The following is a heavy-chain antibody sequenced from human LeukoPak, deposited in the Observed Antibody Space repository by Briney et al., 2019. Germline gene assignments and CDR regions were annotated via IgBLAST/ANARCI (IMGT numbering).Heavy chain of an antibody. D-gene: IGHD3-22*01. CDR3: ARGSSYYDSSGYSRLFDY. J-gene: IGHJ4*02. Sequence: GGSLRLSCAASGFTFSSYSMNWVRQAPGKGLEWVSSISSSSSYIYYADSVKGRFTISRDNAKNSLYLQMNSLRAEDTAVYYCARGSSYYDSSGYSRLFDYWGQGTLVTVSS. CDR1: GFTFSSYS. V-gene: IGHV3-21*01. CDR2: ISSSSSYI.